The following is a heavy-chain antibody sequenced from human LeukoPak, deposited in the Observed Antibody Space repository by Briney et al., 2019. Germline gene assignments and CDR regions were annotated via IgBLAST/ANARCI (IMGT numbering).Heavy chain of an antibody. CDR2: IKSKTDGGTT. J-gene: IGHJ6*03. CDR1: GFTFSNAW. CDR3: SRVERSAMVTYYYYYMDV. Sequence: GALRLSCAASGFTFSNAWMSWVRQAPGKGLEGVGRIKSKTDGGTTDYAAPVKGRFTISRDDSKNTLYLQMNSLRAEDTAVYYCSRVERSAMVTYYYYYMDVWGKGTTVTISS. D-gene: IGHD5-18*01. V-gene: IGHV3-15*01.